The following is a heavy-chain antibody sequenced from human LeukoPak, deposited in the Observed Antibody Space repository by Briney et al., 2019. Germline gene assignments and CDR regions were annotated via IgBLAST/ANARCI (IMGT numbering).Heavy chain of an antibody. D-gene: IGHD2-15*01. J-gene: IGHJ1*01. CDR1: GFTFSSYG. CDR3: AGVVVVVAAPLGRHPRGPHEYFQH. Sequence: PGGSLRLSCAASGFTFSSYGMHWVRQAPGKGLEWVAFIRYDGSNKYYADSVKGRFTISRDNSKNTLYLQMNSLRAEDTAVYYCAGVVVVVAAPLGRHPRGPHEYFQHWGQGTLVTVSS. V-gene: IGHV3-30*02. CDR2: IRYDGSNK.